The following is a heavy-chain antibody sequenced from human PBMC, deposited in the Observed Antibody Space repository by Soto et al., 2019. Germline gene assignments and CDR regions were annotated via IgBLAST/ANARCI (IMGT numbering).Heavy chain of an antibody. D-gene: IGHD5-18*01. CDR2: VSYDGSNE. CDR1: GFTFSNYG. Sequence: GGSLRLSCAASGFTFSNYGIHWVRQAPGKGLEWVAIVSYDGSNEYYADSVKGRFTISRDNSKNTVYLQMNSLRAEDTALYYCAKDPEYSYGYSFDYWGQGTLVTVSS. J-gene: IGHJ4*02. V-gene: IGHV3-30*18. CDR3: AKDPEYSYGYSFDY.